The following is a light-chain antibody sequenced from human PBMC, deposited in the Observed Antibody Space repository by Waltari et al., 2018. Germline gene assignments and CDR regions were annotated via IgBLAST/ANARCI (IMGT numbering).Light chain of an antibody. CDR1: QSPLHSNGYNF. CDR3: MQSLRALWT. J-gene: IGKJ1*01. CDR2: LGS. Sequence: DIVVPQSPLPLPGTPGEPPSTPARSSQSPLHSNGYNFLDWYLQKPGQSPQLLIYLGSNRASGVPDRFGGSGSGADFTLKISRVEAEDVGVYYCMQSLRALWTFGQGTKVEIK. V-gene: IGKV2-28*01.